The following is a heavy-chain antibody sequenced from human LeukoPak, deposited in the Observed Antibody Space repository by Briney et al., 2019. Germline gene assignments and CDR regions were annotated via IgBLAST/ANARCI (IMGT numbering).Heavy chain of an antibody. J-gene: IGHJ6*03. V-gene: IGHV3-74*01. CDR2: INTDGSTT. CDR3: AGAEYSGYYYYYMDV. CDR1: GFILSNFW. Sequence: GGSLRLSCAASGFILSNFWMHWVRQAPGKGLVWVSRINTDGSTTSYADSVKGRFTISRDNAKNSLYLQMNSLRAEDTAVYYCAGAEYSGYYYYYMDVWGKGTTVTVSS. D-gene: IGHD5-18*01.